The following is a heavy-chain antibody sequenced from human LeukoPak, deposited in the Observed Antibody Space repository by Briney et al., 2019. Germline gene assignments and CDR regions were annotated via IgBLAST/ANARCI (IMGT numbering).Heavy chain of an antibody. CDR2: INPNSGGT. V-gene: IGHV1-2*02. Sequence: ASVKVSCMASGYTFTRYYMHWVRQAPGQGLEWMGWINPNSGGTNYAQKFQGRVTMTRDTSISTAYMELSRLRSDDTAVYYCARGGPYGSGFDPWGQGTLVTVSS. D-gene: IGHD3-10*01. J-gene: IGHJ5*02. CDR1: GYTFTRYY. CDR3: ARGGPYGSGFDP.